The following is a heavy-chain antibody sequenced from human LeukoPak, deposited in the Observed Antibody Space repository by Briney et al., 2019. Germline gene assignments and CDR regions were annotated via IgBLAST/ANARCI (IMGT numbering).Heavy chain of an antibody. Sequence: GGSLRLSCAASGFTVSSNYMSWVRQAPGKELEWVSVIYSGGSTYYADSVKGRFTISRDNAKNSLYLQMNSLRAEDTALYHCARNQRYFDSSFDYWGQGTLVTVSS. CDR1: GFTVSSNY. CDR3: ARNQRYFDSSFDY. D-gene: IGHD3-9*01. V-gene: IGHV3-53*01. J-gene: IGHJ4*02. CDR2: IYSGGST.